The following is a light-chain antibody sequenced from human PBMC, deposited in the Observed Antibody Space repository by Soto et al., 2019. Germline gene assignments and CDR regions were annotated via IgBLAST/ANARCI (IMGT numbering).Light chain of an antibody. CDR2: GAS. CDR3: QQYGSSSSWT. Sequence: IVLTQSPATLSVSPGERATLSCRASQSVSSNLAWYQQKPGQAPRLLISGASTRATGVPARFSGSGSGTDFTLTINTLEPEDFAVYYCQQYGSSSSWTFGQGTKVDIK. CDR1: QSVSSN. V-gene: IGKV3D-15*01. J-gene: IGKJ1*01.